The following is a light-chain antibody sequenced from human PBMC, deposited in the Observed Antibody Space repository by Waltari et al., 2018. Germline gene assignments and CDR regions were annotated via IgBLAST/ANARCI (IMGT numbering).Light chain of an antibody. V-gene: IGKV1-8*01. CDR3: QQYYSYPRT. Sequence: AIRMTQSPSSLSASTGDRVTITCRASQGISTYLAWYQQKPGEAPKLLMYSASTLQSGVPSRFSGSGSGTDFTLTLSCLQSEDFATYYCQQYYSYPRTFGPGTKVEV. J-gene: IGKJ1*01. CDR2: SAS. CDR1: QGISTY.